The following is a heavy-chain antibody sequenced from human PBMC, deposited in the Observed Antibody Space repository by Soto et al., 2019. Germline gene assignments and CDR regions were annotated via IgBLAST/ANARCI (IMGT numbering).Heavy chain of an antibody. V-gene: IGHV3-23*01. CDR2: ISGSGGST. Sequence: EVQLLESGGGLVQPGGSLRLSCAASGFTFSSYAMSWVRQAPGKGLEWVSAISGSGGSTYYADSVKGRFTISRDNSKNTLYLQMSRLRAEDTAVSYCAPRLWFGGLYYWGQGALVTVSS. J-gene: IGHJ4*02. CDR3: APRLWFGGLYY. CDR1: GFTFSSYA. D-gene: IGHD3-10*01.